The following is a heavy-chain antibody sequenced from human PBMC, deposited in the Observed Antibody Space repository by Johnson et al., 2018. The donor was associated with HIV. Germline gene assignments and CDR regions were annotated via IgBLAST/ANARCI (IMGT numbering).Heavy chain of an antibody. Sequence: QLVESGGGLVQPGGSLKLSCAASGFTFSGSAMHWVRQASGKGLEWVGRIRSKADSYATAYAASMKGRFTIPRDDSKNTAYLQMNSLETEDTAVYYCARHIVGGTSDAFDIWGQGTMVTVSS. J-gene: IGHJ3*02. CDR3: ARHIVGGTSDAFDI. V-gene: IGHV3-73*02. D-gene: IGHD1-26*01. CDR1: GFTFSGSA. CDR2: IRSKADSYAT.